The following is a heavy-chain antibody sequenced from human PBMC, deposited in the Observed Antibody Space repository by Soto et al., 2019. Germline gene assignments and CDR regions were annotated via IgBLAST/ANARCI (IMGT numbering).Heavy chain of an antibody. Sequence: QLQLQESGSGLLKPSQTLSLNCSVSGDSISSGGLSWNWLRQSPGRGLEWIGYIYYPGLTYYNPSLKSRVSMSLDTSENPVSLSLSSVTAADSAVYYCARGQRSKTASAGTGWFDPWGPGTLVTVSS. J-gene: IGHJ5*02. CDR2: IYYPGLT. CDR1: GDSISSGGLS. V-gene: IGHV4-30-2*06. D-gene: IGHD6-13*01. CDR3: ARGQRSKTASAGTGWFDP.